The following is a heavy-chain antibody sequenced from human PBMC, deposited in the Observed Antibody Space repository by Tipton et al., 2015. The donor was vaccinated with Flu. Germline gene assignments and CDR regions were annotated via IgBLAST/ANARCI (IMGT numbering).Heavy chain of an antibody. D-gene: IGHD4-11*01. V-gene: IGHV4-38-2*01. CDR2: VHRQGTT. J-gene: IGHJ5*02. CDR3: ARRDYSNYVSDPKSWFDP. Sequence: TLSLTCSVSGDSIASDYYWAWVRQPPGKGLEWIGNVHRQGTTYYSPSLRSRVAIEVDRSKNQFSLNLKSVTAGDMAVYYCARRDYSNYVSDPKSWFDPWGQGTLVAVSS. CDR1: GDSIASDYY.